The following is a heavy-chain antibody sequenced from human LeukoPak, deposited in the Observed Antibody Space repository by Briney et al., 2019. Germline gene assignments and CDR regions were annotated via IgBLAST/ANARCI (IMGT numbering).Heavy chain of an antibody. CDR2: ISGSGGST. Sequence: PGGSLRLSCAASGFTFSSYAMSWVRQAPGKGLEWVSAISGSGGSTYYADSVKGRFTISRDNSKNTLYLQMNSLRAEDTAVYYCARDGRLFTWIQLFDYWGQGTLVTVSS. CDR3: ARDGRLFTWIQLFDY. D-gene: IGHD5-18*01. J-gene: IGHJ4*02. CDR1: GFTFSSYA. V-gene: IGHV3-23*01.